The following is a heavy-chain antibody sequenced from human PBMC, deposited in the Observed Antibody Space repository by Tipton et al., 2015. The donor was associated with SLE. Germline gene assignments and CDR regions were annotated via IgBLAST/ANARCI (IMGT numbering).Heavy chain of an antibody. V-gene: IGHV4-59*08. CDR1: DDSIRDYY. J-gene: IGHJ4*02. D-gene: IGHD2-21*02. CDR3: ARQLGWGDPFAFDY. CDR2: ISYSGST. Sequence: TLSLTCSVSDDSIRDYYFSWIRQPPGKELEWIGYISYSGSTSYNPSLESRVTISLDTSKNPFSLKLSSVTAADTAIYYCARQLGWGDPFAFDYWGQGTLVTVSS.